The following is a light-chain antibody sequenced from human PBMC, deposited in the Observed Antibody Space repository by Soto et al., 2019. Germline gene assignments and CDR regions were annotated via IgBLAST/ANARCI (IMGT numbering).Light chain of an antibody. Sequence: DIQMTQSPSSLSASVGDRVTITCRASQNIRSRLAWFQQKPGKAPKLLIYDASSLESGVPQRFSGSGSGTEFTLTISSLQTDDFSTDYCQQYHSYWTFGQGTKVDIK. CDR3: QQYHSYWT. CDR2: DAS. CDR1: QNIRSR. V-gene: IGKV1-5*01. J-gene: IGKJ1*01.